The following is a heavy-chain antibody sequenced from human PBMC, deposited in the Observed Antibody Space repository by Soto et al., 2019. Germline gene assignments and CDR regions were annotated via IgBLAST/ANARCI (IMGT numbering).Heavy chain of an antibody. V-gene: IGHV4-59*01. CDR3: ERGPRQLDISAWFDP. CDR1: GGSISSYY. J-gene: IGHJ5*02. D-gene: IGHD2-2*01. CDR2: IYYSGST. Sequence: PSETLSLTCTVSGGSISSYYWSWIRQPPGKGLEWIGYIYYSGSTNYNPSLKSRVTISVDTSKNQFYLKLSSVTAADTAVYYCERGPRQLDISAWFDPWGQGTLVTVSS.